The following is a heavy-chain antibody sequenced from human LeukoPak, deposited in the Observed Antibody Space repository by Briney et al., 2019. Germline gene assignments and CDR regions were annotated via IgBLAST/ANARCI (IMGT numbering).Heavy chain of an antibody. D-gene: IGHD3-22*01. J-gene: IGHJ4*02. CDR3: ARDSYYDSSGYYFVAY. Sequence: ASVKVSCKASGYTFTGYYMHWVRQAPGQGLEWMGWINPNSGGTNYAQKFQGRVTMTRDTSISTAYMELSRLRSDDTAVYYCARDSYYDSSGYYFVAYWGQGTLVTVSS. CDR2: INPNSGGT. V-gene: IGHV1-2*02. CDR1: GYTFTGYY.